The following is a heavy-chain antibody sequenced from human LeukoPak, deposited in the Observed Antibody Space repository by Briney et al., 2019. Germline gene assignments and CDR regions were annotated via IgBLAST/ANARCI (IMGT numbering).Heavy chain of an antibody. V-gene: IGHV7-4-1*02. CDR3: ARDRDFLSGNYRRDFDY. D-gene: IGHD3-3*01. CDR2: INTNTGNP. CDR1: GYIFTTYT. J-gene: IGHJ4*02. Sequence: ASVKVSCKASGYIFTTYTINWVRQAPGQGLEWMGLINTNTGNPTYAQGFAGRFVFSLDTSVTTAYLQINSLKAEDTAVYYCARDRDFLSGNYRRDFDYWGQGTLVTVSS.